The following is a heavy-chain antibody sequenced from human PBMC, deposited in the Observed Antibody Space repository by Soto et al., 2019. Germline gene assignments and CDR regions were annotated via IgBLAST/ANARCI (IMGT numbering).Heavy chain of an antibody. Sequence: SETLSLTCSVSGGSISGSYWSWIRQSPGEGLEWLGYVYYTGSTNYSPSLRSRVSIPVDTSKNEFSLRLSSVTAADTAVYFCARSVAVPGAHIDYWGQGTQVTVSS. CDR3: ARSVAVPGAHIDY. V-gene: IGHV4-59*01. CDR2: VYYTGST. J-gene: IGHJ4*02. D-gene: IGHD6-19*01. CDR1: GGSISGSY.